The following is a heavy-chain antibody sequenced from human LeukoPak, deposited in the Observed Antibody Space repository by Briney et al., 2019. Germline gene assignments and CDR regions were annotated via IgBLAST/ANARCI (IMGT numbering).Heavy chain of an antibody. V-gene: IGHV4-59*12. CDR3: AREGRYRYGYNEYHLYMDI. Sequence: SETLSLTCTVSGGSISSYYWSWIRQPPGKGLEWIGYIYHSGSTKYNPSLKSRVTISVDTSKNQFSLKMSSVTAAETAVYYCAREGRYRYGYNEYHLYMDIWGKGTTVTVSS. J-gene: IGHJ6*03. CDR2: IYHSGST. D-gene: IGHD5-18*01. CDR1: GGSISSYY.